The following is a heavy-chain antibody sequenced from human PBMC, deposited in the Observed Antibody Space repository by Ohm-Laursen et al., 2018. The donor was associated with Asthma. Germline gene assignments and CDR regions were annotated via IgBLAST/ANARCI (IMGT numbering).Heavy chain of an antibody. J-gene: IGHJ3*02. Sequence: GSLRLSCTASGFTVSSNYMSWVRQAPGKGLEWVSVIYSGGSTYYADSVKGRFTISRDNSKNTLYLQMNSLRAEDTAVYYCARADYYDSSDAFDIWGQGTMVTVSS. CDR2: IYSGGST. D-gene: IGHD3-22*01. CDR3: ARADYYDSSDAFDI. CDR1: GFTVSSNY. V-gene: IGHV3-53*01.